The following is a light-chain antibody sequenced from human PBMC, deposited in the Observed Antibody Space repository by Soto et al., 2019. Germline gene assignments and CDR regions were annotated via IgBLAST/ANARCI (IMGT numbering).Light chain of an antibody. CDR1: KIGVKS. CDR2: DDS. J-gene: IGLJ1*01. Sequence: YELSQPPSVSVAPGQTARVTCGGDKIGVKSVHWYHQRPGPAPVLVVYDDSDRPSGIPERFSGSNSGNTAALTINTVEVGDEGDYSCQVWDSTSDTYVFGGGTTVPVL. CDR3: QVWDSTSDTYV. V-gene: IGLV3-21*02.